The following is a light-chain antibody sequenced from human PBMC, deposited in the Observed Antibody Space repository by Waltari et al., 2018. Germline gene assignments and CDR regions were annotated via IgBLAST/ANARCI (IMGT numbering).Light chain of an antibody. CDR1: QAISNN. Sequence: DIQMTQSPSSLSASMGERVTIPCQASQAISNNLHWYQQKPGQAPKLLIYAASNLQTRVSSRFSGSGSGTHFSLTISSLQPEDVATYYCQQRTNGPPVTFGQGTRLDLK. V-gene: IGKV1-33*01. J-gene: IGKJ5*01. CDR3: QQRTNGPPVT. CDR2: AAS.